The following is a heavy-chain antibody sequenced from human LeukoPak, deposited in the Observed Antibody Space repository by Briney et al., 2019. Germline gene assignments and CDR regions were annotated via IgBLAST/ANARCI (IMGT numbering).Heavy chain of an antibody. D-gene: IGHD3-22*01. CDR1: GGSISSYY. J-gene: IGHJ3*02. Sequence: SETLSLTCTVSGGSISSYYWSWIRQPPGKGLEWIGYIYYSGSANYNPSLKSRVTISVDTSKNQFSLKLSSVTAADTAVYYCARSTYYYDSSGSYDAFDIWGQGTMVTVSS. V-gene: IGHV4-59*01. CDR2: IYYSGSA. CDR3: ARSTYYYDSSGSYDAFDI.